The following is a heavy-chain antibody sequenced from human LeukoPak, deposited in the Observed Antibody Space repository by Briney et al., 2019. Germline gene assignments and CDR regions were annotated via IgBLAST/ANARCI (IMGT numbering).Heavy chain of an antibody. V-gene: IGHV4-34*01. J-gene: IGHJ3*02. CDR3: ASSEYNYAGAFDI. CDR2: INHSGST. CDR1: GGSFSGYY. Sequence: SETLSLTCAVYGGSFSGYYWSWIRQPPGKGLECIGEINHSGSTNYNPSLKSRVTISVDTSKNQFSLKLSSVTAADTAVYYCASSEYNYAGAFDIWGQGTMVTVSS. D-gene: IGHD5-18*01.